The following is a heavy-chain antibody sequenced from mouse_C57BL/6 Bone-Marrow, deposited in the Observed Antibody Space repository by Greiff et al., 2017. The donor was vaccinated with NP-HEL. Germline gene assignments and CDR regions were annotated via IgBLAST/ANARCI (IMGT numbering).Heavy chain of an antibody. J-gene: IGHJ1*03. CDR3: ARLKYYYGSPYWYFDV. V-gene: IGHV5-12*01. Sequence: DVKLVESGGGLVQPGGSLKLSCAASGFTFSDYYMYWVRQTPEKRLEWVAYISNGGGSTYYPDTVKGRFTISRDNAKNTLYLHMSRLKSEDTAMYYCARLKYYYGSPYWYFDVWGTGTTVTVSS. CDR1: GFTFSDYY. D-gene: IGHD1-1*01. CDR2: ISNGGGST.